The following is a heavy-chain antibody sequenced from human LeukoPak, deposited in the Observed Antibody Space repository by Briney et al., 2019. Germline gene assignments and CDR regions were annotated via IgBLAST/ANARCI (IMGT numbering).Heavy chain of an antibody. V-gene: IGHV4-34*01. Sequence: SETLSLTCAVYGGSFSGYYWSWIRQPPGKGLEWIGEINHSGSTNYNPSLKSRVTISVDTSKNQFSLKLSSVTAADTAVYYCARLAAAVYYGMDVWGQGTTVTVSS. CDR2: INHSGST. CDR1: GGSFSGYY. D-gene: IGHD2-15*01. CDR3: ARLAAAVYYGMDV. J-gene: IGHJ6*02.